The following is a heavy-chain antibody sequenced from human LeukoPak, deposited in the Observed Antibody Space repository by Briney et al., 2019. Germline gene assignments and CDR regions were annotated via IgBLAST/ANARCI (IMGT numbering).Heavy chain of an antibody. V-gene: IGHV4-39*01. CDR3: ARHDYYGSLNWFDP. J-gene: IGHJ5*02. D-gene: IGHD3-10*01. Sequence: SETLSLTCSVSGDSISSSRYYWGWIRQPPGKGLEWIGTIYYTGTTYYNPSLKSRLTISVDTSKNQFSLKLTSVTAADTAVYYCARHDYYGSLNWFDPWGQGTLITVSS. CDR2: IYYTGTT. CDR1: GDSISSSRYY.